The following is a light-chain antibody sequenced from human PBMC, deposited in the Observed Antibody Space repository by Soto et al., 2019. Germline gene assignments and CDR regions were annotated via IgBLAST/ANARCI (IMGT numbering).Light chain of an antibody. CDR1: SSNLGNNF. Sequence: QSVLTQPPSVSAAPGQKVTISCSGSSSNLGNNFVSWYLHLPGTAPKLLIYENNKRPSGIPDRFSGSKSGTSASLGITGLQTGDEADYYCGTWDSSLRGYVFATGTKLTVL. J-gene: IGLJ1*01. CDR2: ENN. CDR3: GTWDSSLRGYV. V-gene: IGLV1-51*02.